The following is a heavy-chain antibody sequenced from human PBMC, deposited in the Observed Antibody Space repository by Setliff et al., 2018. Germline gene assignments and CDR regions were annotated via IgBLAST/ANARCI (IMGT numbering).Heavy chain of an antibody. CDR3: VRDRHSFVVPPEEAWFDP. V-gene: IGHV1-18*01. D-gene: IGHD2-2*01. CDR1: GYTSYTYG. Sequence: ASVKVSCKASGYTSYTYGIIWVRQAPGQGLELMGWINVYTGNTNYAQRLRGRVTMTTDTSTNTAYMELRSLTSDDTAIYYCVRDRHSFVVPPEEAWFDPWGQGTLVTVSS. CDR2: INVYTGNT. J-gene: IGHJ5*02.